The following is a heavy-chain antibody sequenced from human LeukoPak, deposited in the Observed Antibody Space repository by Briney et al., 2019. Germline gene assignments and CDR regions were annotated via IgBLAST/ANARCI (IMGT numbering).Heavy chain of an antibody. CDR1: GGSFSGYY. CDR3: ARTDENYFDSSGAGFDS. V-gene: IGHV4-34*01. CDR2: INHSGST. Sequence: SETPSLTCAVYGGSFSGYYWSWIRQPPGKGLEWIGEINHSGSTNYNPSLKSRVTISVDTSKNQFSLELSSVTAADTAVYYCARTDENYFDSSGAGFDSWGQGTLVTVSS. D-gene: IGHD3-22*01. J-gene: IGHJ4*02.